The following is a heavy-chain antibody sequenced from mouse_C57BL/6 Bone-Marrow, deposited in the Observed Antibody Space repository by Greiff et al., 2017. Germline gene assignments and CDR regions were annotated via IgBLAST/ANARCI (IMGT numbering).Heavy chain of an antibody. CDR1: GYTFTDYY. J-gene: IGHJ2*01. CDR2: INPYNGGT. D-gene: IGHD1-1*01. V-gene: IGHV1-19*01. CDR3: ASGRDYYGSSYDY. Sequence: VQLKESGPVLVKPGASVKMSCKASGYTFTDYYMNWVKQSHGKSLEWIGVINPYNGGTSYNQKFKGKATLTVDKSSSTAYMELNSLTSEDSAVYYCASGRDYYGSSYDYWGQGTTLTVSS.